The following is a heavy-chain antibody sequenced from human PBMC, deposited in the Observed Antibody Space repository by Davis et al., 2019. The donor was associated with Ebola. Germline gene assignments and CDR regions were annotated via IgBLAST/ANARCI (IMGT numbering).Heavy chain of an antibody. CDR1: NGSISSHY. CDR3: ARAIEWATIFDS. Sequence: PSETLSLTCTVSNGSISSHYWNWIRQPPGKGLEWIGIIYDSGRTNYNPSLKSRVTISVDTSKNQFSLNLSSLTAADTAVYYCARAIEWATIFDSWGQGVPVTVSS. D-gene: IGHD5-24*01. V-gene: IGHV4-59*08. CDR2: IYDSGRT. J-gene: IGHJ5*01.